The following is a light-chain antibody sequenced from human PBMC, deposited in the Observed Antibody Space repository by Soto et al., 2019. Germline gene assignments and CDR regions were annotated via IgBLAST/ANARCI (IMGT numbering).Light chain of an antibody. CDR1: QSVSSW. Sequence: DIQMTQSPSTLSASVGDRVTITCRASQSVSSWLAWYHQKPGKAPKLLIYKASSLESGVPSRFSVSGSGTEFTLTISSLQPDDFATYYCQQYNSYPYTFGQGTKLEI. V-gene: IGKV1-5*03. J-gene: IGKJ2*01. CDR2: KAS. CDR3: QQYNSYPYT.